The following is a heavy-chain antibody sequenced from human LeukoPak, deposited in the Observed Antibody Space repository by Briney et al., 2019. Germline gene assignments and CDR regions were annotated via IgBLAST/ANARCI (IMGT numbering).Heavy chain of an antibody. V-gene: IGHV3-21*01. CDR3: ARDYYDSSWDY. CDR2: ISSSGSYI. D-gene: IGHD3-22*01. CDR1: GFTFSSYS. Sequence: GGSLRLSCAASGFTFSSYSMNWVRQAPGKGVEWVSSISSSGSYIYYADSVKGRFTISRDNAKNSLYLQMNSLRAEDTAVYYCARDYYDSSWDYWGQGTLVTVSS. J-gene: IGHJ4*02.